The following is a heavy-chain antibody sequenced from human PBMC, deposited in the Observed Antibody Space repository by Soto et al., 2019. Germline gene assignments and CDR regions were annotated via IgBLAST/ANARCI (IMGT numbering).Heavy chain of an antibody. CDR3: ARGRLRFFYDY. Sequence: SETLSLTCTVSGGSISSGGYYWSWIRQHPGKGLEWIGYIYYSGSTYHNPSLKSRVTISVDTSKNQFSLKLSSVTAADTAVYYCARGRLRFFYDYWGQGALVTVSS. CDR1: GGSISSGGYY. CDR2: IYYSGST. V-gene: IGHV4-31*03. J-gene: IGHJ4*02. D-gene: IGHD3-3*01.